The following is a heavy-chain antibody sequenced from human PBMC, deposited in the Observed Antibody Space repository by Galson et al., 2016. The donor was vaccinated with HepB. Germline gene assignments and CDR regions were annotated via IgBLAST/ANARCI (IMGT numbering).Heavy chain of an antibody. CDR3: ATWWFTLGVDH. V-gene: IGHV3-30*03. Sequence: SLRLSCAGSGFTFRSYGIHWVRQAPGKGLEWVAVISYDGTNKYYADSLKGRFTISRDNSKNTLYLQMNSLRTEDTAMYYCATWWFTLGVDHWGQGILGIVSS. CDR1: GFTFRSYG. J-gene: IGHJ4*02. CDR2: ISYDGTNK. D-gene: IGHD2-15*01.